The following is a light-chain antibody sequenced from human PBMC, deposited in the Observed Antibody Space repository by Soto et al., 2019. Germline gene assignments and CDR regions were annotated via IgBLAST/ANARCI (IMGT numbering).Light chain of an antibody. Sequence: IVMTQSPATLSVSPGKRATLSCRASQSVSTNLAWYQQKPGQAPRLLIYGASTRATGIPARFSGSGSGTEFTLTITSLQSEDFAVYFCQQYSNWPRTLGQGTKVDIK. V-gene: IGKV3-15*01. CDR3: QQYSNWPRT. J-gene: IGKJ1*01. CDR1: QSVSTN. CDR2: GAS.